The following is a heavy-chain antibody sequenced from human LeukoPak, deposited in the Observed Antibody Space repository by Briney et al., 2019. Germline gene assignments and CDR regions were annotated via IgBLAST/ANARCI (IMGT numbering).Heavy chain of an antibody. D-gene: IGHD6-19*01. J-gene: IGHJ4*02. CDR3: TKLKGWYGEGFFDY. CDR2: LYSGGAT. CDR1: GFTVSSNY. V-gene: IGHV3-53*01. Sequence: GGSLRLSCAASGFTVSSNYMSWVRQPAGKGLEWVSVLYSGGATFYAASVKGRFTISRDTSKNTLYLQMNDLRADDTAVYYCTKLKGWYGEGFFDYWGQGTLVTVSS.